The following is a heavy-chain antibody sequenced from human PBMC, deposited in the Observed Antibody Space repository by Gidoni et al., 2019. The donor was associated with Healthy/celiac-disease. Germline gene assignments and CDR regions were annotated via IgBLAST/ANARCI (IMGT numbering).Heavy chain of an antibody. CDR3: ARMGTVTTSYFQH. CDR2: INHSGST. Sequence: QVQLQQWGAGLLKPSETLSLTYAVYGGSFSGYYWSWIRQPPGKGLEWIGEINHSGSTNYNPSLKSRVTISVDTSKNQFSLKLSSVTAADTAVYYCARMGTVTTSYFQHWGQGTLVTVSS. CDR1: GGSFSGYY. J-gene: IGHJ1*01. V-gene: IGHV4-34*01. D-gene: IGHD4-17*01.